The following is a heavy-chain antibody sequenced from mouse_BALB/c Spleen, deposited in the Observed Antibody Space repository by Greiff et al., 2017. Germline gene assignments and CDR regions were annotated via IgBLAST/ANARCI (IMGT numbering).Heavy chain of an antibody. CDR2: IYPGDGDT. CDR3: ARSGPYAMDY. J-gene: IGHJ4*01. V-gene: IGHV1-80*01. CDR1: GYAFSSYW. Sequence: QVQLKQSGAELVRPGSSVKISCKASGYAFSSYWMNWVKQRPGQGLEWIGQIYPGDGDTNYNGKFKGKATLTADKSSSTAYMQLSSLTSEDSAVYFCARSGPYAMDYWGQGTSVTVSS.